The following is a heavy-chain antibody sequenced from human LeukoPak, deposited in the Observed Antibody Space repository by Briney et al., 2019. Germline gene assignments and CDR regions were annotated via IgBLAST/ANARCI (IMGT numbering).Heavy chain of an antibody. J-gene: IGHJ4*02. V-gene: IGHV3-11*01. Sequence: GGSLRLSCAASGFTFSDYYMSWIRQAPGKGLEWVSCISSSGSTIYYADSVKGRFTISRDNAKNSLYLQMNSLRAEDTAVYYCARDSPYYYDSSGPDYWGQGTLVTVSS. D-gene: IGHD3-22*01. CDR1: GFTFSDYY. CDR3: ARDSPYYYDSSGPDY. CDR2: ISSSGSTI.